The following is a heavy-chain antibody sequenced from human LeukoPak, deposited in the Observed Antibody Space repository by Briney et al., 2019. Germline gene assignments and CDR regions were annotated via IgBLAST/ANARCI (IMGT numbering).Heavy chain of an antibody. CDR3: ARMRSSFSSFYFDY. J-gene: IGHJ4*02. CDR2: IYYSGST. CDR1: GGSISSYF. Sequence: SETLFLTCTVSGGSISSYFWYWIRQPPGKGLEWIGNIYYSGSTLYNPSLKSRVTISVDMSKNHFSLKLSSVTAADTAVYYCARMRSSFSSFYFDYWGQGTLVTVSS. D-gene: IGHD6-13*01. V-gene: IGHV4-59*01.